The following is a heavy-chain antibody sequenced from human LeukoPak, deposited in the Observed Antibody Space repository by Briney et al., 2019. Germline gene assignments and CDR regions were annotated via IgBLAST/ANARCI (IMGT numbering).Heavy chain of an antibody. V-gene: IGHV4-59*01. CDR2: IYYSGST. CDR3: ARGDYDSSGLDY. J-gene: IGHJ4*02. D-gene: IGHD3-22*01. Sequence: SETLSLTCTVSGGSISSYYWSWIRQPPGKGLEWIGYIYYSGSTNYNPSLKSRVTISVDTSKNQFSLKLSSVTAADTAVYYCARGDYDSSGLDYWGQGTLVTVSS. CDR1: GGSISSYY.